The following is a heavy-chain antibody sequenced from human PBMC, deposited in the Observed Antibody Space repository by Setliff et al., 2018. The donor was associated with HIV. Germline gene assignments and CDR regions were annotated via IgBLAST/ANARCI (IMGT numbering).Heavy chain of an antibody. Sequence: SVKVSCKASGGTFSSFAFSWIRQAPGQGLEWMGGIIPIFGKVEYAQRFQDRVKITADESTTTAYMELSSLRSEDTAIYYCARSGSGWPHYQYHHTDVWGKGTTVTVS. CDR1: GGTFSSFA. J-gene: IGHJ6*03. CDR3: ARSGSGWPHYQYHHTDV. V-gene: IGHV1-69*13. D-gene: IGHD6-19*01. CDR2: IIPIFGKV.